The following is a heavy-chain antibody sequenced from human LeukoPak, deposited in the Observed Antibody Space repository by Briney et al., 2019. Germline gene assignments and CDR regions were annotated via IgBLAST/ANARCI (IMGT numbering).Heavy chain of an antibody. CDR3: ARGTTMVRGVIHPYWYFDL. CDR1: GYTFTNYY. J-gene: IGHJ2*01. Sequence: ASVKVSCKASGYTFTNYYIHWVRQAPGQGLEWMGIINPSGHSTGYAQKFQGRVTITADESTSTAYMELSSLRSQDAAVYYCARGTTMVRGVIHPYWYFDLWGRGTLVTVSS. D-gene: IGHD3-10*01. V-gene: IGHV1-46*03. CDR2: INPSGHST.